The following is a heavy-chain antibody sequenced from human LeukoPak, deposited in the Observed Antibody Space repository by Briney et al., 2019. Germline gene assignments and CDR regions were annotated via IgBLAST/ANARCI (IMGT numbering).Heavy chain of an antibody. Sequence: PGGSLRLSCAASGFTVSSNYMSWVRQAPGKGLEWVSVIYSGGSTYYADSAKGRFTISRDNSKNTLYLQMNSLRAEDTAVYYCARESGYGYYYCGMDVWGQGTTVTVSS. CDR3: ARESGYGYYYCGMDV. D-gene: IGHD3-3*01. J-gene: IGHJ6*02. CDR1: GFTVSSNY. CDR2: IYSGGST. V-gene: IGHV3-53*01.